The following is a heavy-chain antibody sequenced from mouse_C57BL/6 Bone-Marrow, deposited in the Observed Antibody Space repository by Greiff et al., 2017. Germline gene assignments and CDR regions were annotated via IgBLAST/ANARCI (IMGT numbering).Heavy chain of an antibody. V-gene: IGHV1-74*01. D-gene: IGHD1-1*01. CDR3: ARPLYYYGSQTPYAMDY. Sequence: QVQLQQPGAELVKPGASVKVSCKASGYTFTSSWLHWVKQRPGQGLEWIGRIHPSDSDTNYNQKFKGKATLTVDKSSSTAYMQLSSLTSEDSAVYYCARPLYYYGSQTPYAMDYWGQGTSVTVSS. CDR2: IHPSDSDT. CDR1: GYTFTSSW. J-gene: IGHJ4*01.